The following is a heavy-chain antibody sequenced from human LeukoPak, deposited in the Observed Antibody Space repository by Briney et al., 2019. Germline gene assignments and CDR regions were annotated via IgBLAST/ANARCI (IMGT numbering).Heavy chain of an antibody. V-gene: IGHV4-34*01. CDR3: ARGVIGRYCSGGSCFGPFDP. CDR2: INHSGST. D-gene: IGHD2-15*01. CDR1: GGSFSGYY. Sequence: PSETLSLTCAVYGGSFSGYYWSWIRQPPGKGLEWIGEINHSGSTNYNPSLKSRVTISVDTSKNQFSLKLSSVTAADTAVYYCARGVIGRYCSGGSCFGPFDPWGQGTLVTVSS. J-gene: IGHJ5*02.